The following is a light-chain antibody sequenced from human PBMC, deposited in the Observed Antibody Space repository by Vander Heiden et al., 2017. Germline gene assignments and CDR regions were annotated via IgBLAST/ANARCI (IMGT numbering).Light chain of an antibody. J-gene: IGKJ3*01. CDR2: AAS. Sequence: DIQMTQPPSSLSASVGDRVTITCQASQSISSYLNWYQQKPGKAPKLLIYAASSLQSGVPSRFSGSGSGTDFTLTISSLQPEDFATYYCQQSYSTPGTFGPGTKVDIK. V-gene: IGKV1-39*01. CDR1: QSISSY. CDR3: QQSYSTPGT.